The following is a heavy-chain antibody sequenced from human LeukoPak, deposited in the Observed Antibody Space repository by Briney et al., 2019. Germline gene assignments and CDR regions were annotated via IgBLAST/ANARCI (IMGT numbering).Heavy chain of an antibody. D-gene: IGHD2-15*01. V-gene: IGHV3-23*01. CDR3: ANTRDSCTDISCYFL. CDR2: INEGGGNT. CDR1: GFTFSTYA. Sequence: GGSLRLSRAASGFTFSTYAMSWVRQAPGKGLEWVSAINEGGGNTYYVDSVKGRFTISRDNSKNTLYLQMNSLRAEDTAVYYCANTRDSCTDISCYFLWGQGTLVTVSS. J-gene: IGHJ4*02.